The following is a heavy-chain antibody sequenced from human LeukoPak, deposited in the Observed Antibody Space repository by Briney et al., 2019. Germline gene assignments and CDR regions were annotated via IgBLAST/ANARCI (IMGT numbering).Heavy chain of an antibody. CDR1: GFTFSSYA. J-gene: IGHJ5*02. D-gene: IGHD2-2*01. Sequence: GGSLRLSCAASGFTFSSYAVSWVRQAPGKGLEWVSAISGSGGSTYYADSVKGRLTISRDNSRNTLYLQMNSLRAEDTAVYYCAKETDIVVVPAAFDPWGQGTLVTVSS. CDR3: AKETDIVVVPAAFDP. V-gene: IGHV3-23*01. CDR2: ISGSGGST.